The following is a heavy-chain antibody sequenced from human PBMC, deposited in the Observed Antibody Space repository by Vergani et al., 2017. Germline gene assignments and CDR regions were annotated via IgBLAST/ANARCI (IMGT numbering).Heavy chain of an antibody. CDR3: AKDTNSSSSWDYYYVDV. CDR1: GFTFSSYG. V-gene: IGHV3-30*18. J-gene: IGHJ6*03. CDR2: ISYDGSNK. Sequence: QVQLVESGGGVVQPGRSLRLSCAASGFTFSSYGMHWVRQAPGKGLEWVAVISYDGSNKYYADSVKGRFTISRDNSKNTLYLQMNSLRAEDTAVYYCAKDTNSSSSWDYYYVDVWGKGTTVTVSS. D-gene: IGHD6-6*01.